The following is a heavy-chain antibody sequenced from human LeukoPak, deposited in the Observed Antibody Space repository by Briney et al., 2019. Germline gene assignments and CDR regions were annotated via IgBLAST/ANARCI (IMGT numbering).Heavy chain of an antibody. CDR2: ISGSGGST. D-gene: IGHD3-22*01. CDR1: GFTFSNYA. CDR3: AKRDYYDSSGYFDY. V-gene: IGHV3-23*01. Sequence: GGSLRLSCAASGFTFSNYAMSWVRQAPGKGLEWVSAISGSGGSTYYADSVKGRFTISRDNSKNTLYLQMNSLRAEDTAVYYCAKRDYYDSSGYFDYWGQGTLVTVSS. J-gene: IGHJ4*02.